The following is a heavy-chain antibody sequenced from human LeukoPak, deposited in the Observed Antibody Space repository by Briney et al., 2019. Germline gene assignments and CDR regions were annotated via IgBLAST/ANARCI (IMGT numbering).Heavy chain of an antibody. CDR1: GGSISSSSYY. CDR2: IYYSGST. Sequence: SETLSLTCTVSGGSISSSSYYWGWIRQPPGKGLEWIGSIYYSGSTYYNPSLKSRVTISVDTSKNQFSLKLSSVTAADTAVYYCARDQVVRGVIITQNWFDPWGQGTLVTVSS. D-gene: IGHD3-10*01. V-gene: IGHV4-39*07. J-gene: IGHJ5*02. CDR3: ARDQVVRGVIITQNWFDP.